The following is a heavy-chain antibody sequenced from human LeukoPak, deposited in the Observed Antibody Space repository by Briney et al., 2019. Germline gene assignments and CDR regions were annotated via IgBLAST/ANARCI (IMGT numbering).Heavy chain of an antibody. Sequence: PSETLSLTCTVSGGSINSYYWSWIRQPPGKGLESIGRMHIGGNTNYNPSLRSRVTMSLDTSKNQFSLKLTSVTAADTAVYYCARAGFCSGGGCFSFYYYYMDVWGKGTTVTVSS. CDR3: ARAGFCSGGGCFSFYYYYMDV. CDR2: MHIGGNT. D-gene: IGHD2-15*01. CDR1: GGSINSYY. J-gene: IGHJ6*03. V-gene: IGHV4-4*07.